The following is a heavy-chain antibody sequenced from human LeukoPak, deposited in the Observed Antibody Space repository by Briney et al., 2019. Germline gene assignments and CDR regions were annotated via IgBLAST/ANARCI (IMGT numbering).Heavy chain of an antibody. Sequence: SVKVCCKASGGTFSSYAISWVRQAPGQGLEWMGRIIPIFGTANYAQKFQGRVTITTDESTSTAYMELSSLRSEDTAVYYCARDSGYYYDSSGYYYSYWGQGTLVTVSS. V-gene: IGHV1-69*05. D-gene: IGHD3-22*01. CDR3: ARDSGYYYDSSGYYYSY. J-gene: IGHJ4*02. CDR1: GGTFSSYA. CDR2: IIPIFGTA.